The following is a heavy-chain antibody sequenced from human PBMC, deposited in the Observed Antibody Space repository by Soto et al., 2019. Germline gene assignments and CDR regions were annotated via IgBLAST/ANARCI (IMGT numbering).Heavy chain of an antibody. D-gene: IGHD2-21*01. CDR1: GFTFSSYG. V-gene: IGHV3-30*18. Sequence: GGALRLSCAASGFTFSSYGMHWVRQAPGKGLEWVAVISYDGSNKYYADSVKGRFTISRDNSKNTLYLQMNSLRAEDTAVYYCAKVRVYYYYGMDVWGQGTTFTVSS. CDR2: ISYDGSNK. J-gene: IGHJ6*02. CDR3: AKVRVYYYYGMDV.